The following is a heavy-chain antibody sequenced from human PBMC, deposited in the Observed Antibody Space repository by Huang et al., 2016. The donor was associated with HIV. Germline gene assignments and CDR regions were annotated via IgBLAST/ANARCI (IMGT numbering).Heavy chain of an antibody. CDR2: INPRGGST. Sequence: QVQLVQSGAEVKKPGDSVKVSCKASGYTFTSYYMHWVRQAPGQGREWMGIINPRGGSTSYAQKFQGRVTMTRDTSTSTVYMELSSLRSEDTAVYYCAREPTRDYYYYYGMDVWGQGTTVTVSS. CDR1: GYTFTSYY. CDR3: AREPTRDYYYYYGMDV. J-gene: IGHJ6*02. V-gene: IGHV1-46*01.